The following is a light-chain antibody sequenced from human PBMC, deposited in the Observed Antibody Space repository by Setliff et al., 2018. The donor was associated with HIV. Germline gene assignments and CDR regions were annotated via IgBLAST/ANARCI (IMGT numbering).Light chain of an antibody. Sequence: QSALTQPASVSGSPGQSITISCTGTSSDVGAYNYVSWCQQHPGTAPKLIIYDVTKRPSGVSNRFSGSKSGNTASLTISGLQAEDEADYYCCSYTSSNTDVFGTGTKVTVL. CDR1: SSDVGAYNY. V-gene: IGLV2-14*01. CDR2: DVT. J-gene: IGLJ1*01. CDR3: CSYTSSNTDV.